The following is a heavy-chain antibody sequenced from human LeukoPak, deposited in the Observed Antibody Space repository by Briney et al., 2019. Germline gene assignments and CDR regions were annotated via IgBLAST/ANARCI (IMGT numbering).Heavy chain of an antibody. CDR1: GGSISSYY. CDR2: IYTSGST. Sequence: SETLSLTCTVSGGSISSYYWSWIRQPAGKGLEWIGRIYTSGSTNYNPSLKSRVTISVDTSKNQFSLKLSSVTAADTAVYYCARCPEYYSSSSIDYWGQGTLVTVSS. D-gene: IGHD6-6*01. CDR3: ARCPEYYSSSSIDY. J-gene: IGHJ4*02. V-gene: IGHV4-4*07.